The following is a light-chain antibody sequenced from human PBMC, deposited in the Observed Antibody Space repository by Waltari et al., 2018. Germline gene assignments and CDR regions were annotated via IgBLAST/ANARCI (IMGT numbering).Light chain of an antibody. CDR2: EGN. CDR1: SSDVDSYNL. J-gene: IGLJ2*01. Sequence: QSALTQPASVSGSPGQSITISCSGSSSDVDSYNLVSLYQQHPGKVPKLILYEGNKRPSGVSNSFSGSKSGDTAALTIAGLQAEDEAAYYCCSYVTSRTFIFGGGTKVSVL. CDR3: CSYVTSRTFI. V-gene: IGLV2-23*03.